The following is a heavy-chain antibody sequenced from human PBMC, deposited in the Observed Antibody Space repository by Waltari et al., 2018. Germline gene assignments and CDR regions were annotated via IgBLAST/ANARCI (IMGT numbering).Heavy chain of an antibody. CDR2: ISGSGGST. D-gene: IGHD6-13*01. Sequence: VQLQESDPGLLKPSETLSLTCTVSGYSISSGYYWGWIRQPPGKGLEWVSAISGSGGSTYYADSVKGRFTISRDNSKNTLYLQMNSLRAEDTAVYYCAKVPRIAAAGTRSYYFDYWGQGTLVTVSS. J-gene: IGHJ4*02. CDR3: AKVPRIAAAGTRSYYFDY. CDR1: GYSISSGYY. V-gene: IGHV3-23*01.